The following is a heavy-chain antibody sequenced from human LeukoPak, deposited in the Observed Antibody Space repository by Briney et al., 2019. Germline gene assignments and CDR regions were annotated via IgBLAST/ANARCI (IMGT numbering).Heavy chain of an antibody. CDR1: GGTFSSYA. Sequence: SVKVSCKASGGTFSSYAISWVRQAPGQGLEWMGRIIPILGIANYAQKFQGRVTITADKSTGTAYMELSSLRSEDTAVYYCARDSWYYYDSSGYYSLDYWGQGTLVTVSS. CDR2: IIPILGIA. J-gene: IGHJ4*02. D-gene: IGHD3-22*01. V-gene: IGHV1-69*04. CDR3: ARDSWYYYDSSGYYSLDY.